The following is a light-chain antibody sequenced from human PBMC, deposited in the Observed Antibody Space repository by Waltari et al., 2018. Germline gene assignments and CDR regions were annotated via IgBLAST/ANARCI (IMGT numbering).Light chain of an antibody. Sequence: QSTLTQPASVSGSPGQSITISCTGTRSDIGRYTYVSWSQQHPGKAPKLLIYEVNNRPSGVSDRFSGSKSDKTASLTISGLQAEDEGDYYCTSFTSSSVLDVIFGGGTKLTVL. CDR3: TSFTSSSVLDVI. V-gene: IGLV2-14*01. CDR1: RSDIGRYTY. CDR2: EVN. J-gene: IGLJ2*01.